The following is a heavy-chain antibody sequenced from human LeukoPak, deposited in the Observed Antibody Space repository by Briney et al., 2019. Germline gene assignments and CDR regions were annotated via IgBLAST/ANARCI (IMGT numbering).Heavy chain of an antibody. D-gene: IGHD3-10*01. CDR3: ATHTYYYSSGSFAY. Sequence: ASVKVSCKASGYTFTSYDTNWVRQATGQGPEWMGWMNPSSGSTGYAQRFQGRVSMTRDTSTNTAYLELSSLRSEDTAVYYCATHTYYYSSGSFAYWGQGTLVTVSS. J-gene: IGHJ4*02. CDR1: GYTFTSYD. V-gene: IGHV1-8*01. CDR2: MNPSSGST.